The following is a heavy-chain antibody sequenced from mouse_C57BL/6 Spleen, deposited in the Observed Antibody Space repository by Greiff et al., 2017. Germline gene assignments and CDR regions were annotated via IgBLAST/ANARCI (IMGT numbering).Heavy chain of an antibody. V-gene: IGHV3-6*01. J-gene: IGHJ2*01. CDR3: ARVHDYDYVDY. CDR2: ISYDGSN. D-gene: IGHD2-4*01. Sequence: ESGPGLVKPSQSLSLTCSVTGYSITSGYYWNWIRQFPGNKLEWMGYISYDGSNNYNPSLKNRISITRDTSKNQFFLKLNSVTTEDTATYYCARVHDYDYVDYWGQGTTLTVSS. CDR1: GYSITSGYY.